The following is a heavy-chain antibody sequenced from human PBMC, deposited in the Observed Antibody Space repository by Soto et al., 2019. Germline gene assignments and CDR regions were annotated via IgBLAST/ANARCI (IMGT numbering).Heavy chain of an antibody. CDR2: ISGSAGST. Sequence: GGSLRLSCAASGFTFSNYAMSWVRQAPGKGLEWVSSISGSAGSTYYADSVKGRFTISRDNSKYTLYLQMNNLRVEDTAVYYCTKDRSVVVTTRFDPWGQGTLVTVSS. V-gene: IGHV3-23*01. CDR1: GFTFSNYA. J-gene: IGHJ5*02. D-gene: IGHD2-21*02. CDR3: TKDRSVVVTTRFDP.